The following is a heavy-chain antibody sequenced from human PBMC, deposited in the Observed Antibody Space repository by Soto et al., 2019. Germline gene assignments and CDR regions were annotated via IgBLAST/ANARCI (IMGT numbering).Heavy chain of an antibody. Sequence: GGSLRLSCSGSGFTVSSFGMHWVRQAPGKGLEHVSTLSSNGIGTYYADSVKGRSTFSRDTSKNTLYLQMSSLRTEDTAVYYCVKDMGQAAVGIRYPYGLDVWGLGTTVTVS. CDR3: VKDMGQAAVGIRYPYGLDV. CDR2: LSSNGIGT. V-gene: IGHV3-64D*06. D-gene: IGHD6-13*01. J-gene: IGHJ6*02. CDR1: GFTVSSFG.